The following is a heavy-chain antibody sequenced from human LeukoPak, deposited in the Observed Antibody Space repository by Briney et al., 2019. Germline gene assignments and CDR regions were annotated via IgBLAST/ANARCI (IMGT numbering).Heavy chain of an antibody. CDR1: GGSFSGYY. CDR3: TITYYYDSSGYRNWFDP. CDR2: INHSAST. D-gene: IGHD3-22*01. Sequence: SETLSLTCAVYGGSFSGYYWSWIRQPPGKGLEWIGEINHSASTNYNPSLKSRVTISVDTSKNQFSLKLSSVTAADTAVYYCTITYYYDSSGYRNWFDPWGQGTLVTVSS. V-gene: IGHV4-34*01. J-gene: IGHJ5*02.